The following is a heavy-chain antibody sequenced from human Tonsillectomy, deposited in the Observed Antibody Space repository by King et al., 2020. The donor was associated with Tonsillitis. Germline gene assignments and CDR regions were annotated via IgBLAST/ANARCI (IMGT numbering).Heavy chain of an antibody. D-gene: IGHD3-22*01. CDR2: IDPNSGAT. J-gene: IGHJ1*01. CDR3: ARHCYERSGYYHQFFQH. V-gene: IGHV1-2*02. CDR1: GYTFTDYY. Sequence: QLVQSGTEVKKPGASVKVSCKASGYTFTDYYIQWVRQAPGQGPEWMGWIDPNSGATNYAQKFQGRVTMTGDTSITTAYMELSSLRSDDTAVYYCARHCYERSGYYHQFFQHWGQGTLLTVPS.